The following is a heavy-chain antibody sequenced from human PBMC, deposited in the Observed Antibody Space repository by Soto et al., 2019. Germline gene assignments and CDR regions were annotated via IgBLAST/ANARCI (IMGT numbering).Heavy chain of an antibody. D-gene: IGHD2-2*01. CDR2: IYYSGST. V-gene: IGHV4-59*01. CDR1: GGSISSYY. Sequence: SETLSLTCTVSGGSISSYYWSWIRQPPGKGLEWIGYIYYSGSTNYNPSLKSRVTISVDTSKNQFSLKLSSVTAADTAVYYCARIGQLDPIVVVPAAMFDYWGQGTLVTVSS. CDR3: ARIGQLDPIVVVPAAMFDY. J-gene: IGHJ4*02.